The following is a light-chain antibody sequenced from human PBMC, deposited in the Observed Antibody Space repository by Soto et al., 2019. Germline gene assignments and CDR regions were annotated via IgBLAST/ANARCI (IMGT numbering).Light chain of an antibody. CDR1: QSVSNTY. CDR2: GVS. J-gene: IGKJ4*01. V-gene: IGKV3-20*01. CDR3: QQCGSIPIT. Sequence: EIGLTQSPGTLSLSPGETATLSCRASQSVSNTYLAWHQQKPGQAPRLLIYGVSRRATGITDRFSGSGSGTGFTLTISRLEPEDFAVYYCQQCGSIPITFGGGTKVEIK.